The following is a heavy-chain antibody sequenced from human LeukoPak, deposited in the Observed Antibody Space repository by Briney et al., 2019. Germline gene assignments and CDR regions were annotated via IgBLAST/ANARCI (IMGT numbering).Heavy chain of an antibody. D-gene: IGHD2-15*01. V-gene: IGHV1-3*01. Sequence: ASVKVSCKASGYTFTSYAMHWVHQAPGQRLEWMGWINAGNGNTKYSQKFQGRVTITRDTSASTAYMELSSLRSEDTAVYYCARARIVVVVAATRSWFDPWGQGTLVTVSS. CDR1: GYTFTSYA. CDR2: INAGNGNT. CDR3: ARARIVVVVAATRSWFDP. J-gene: IGHJ5*02.